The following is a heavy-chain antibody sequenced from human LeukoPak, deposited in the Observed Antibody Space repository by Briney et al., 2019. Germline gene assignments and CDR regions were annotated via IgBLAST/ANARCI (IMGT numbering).Heavy chain of an antibody. Sequence: SETLSLTCAVYGGFFSGYYWSWIRQPPGKGLEWIGEINHSGSTNYNPSLKSRVTISVDTSKNQFSLKLSSVTAADTAVYYCADSTSPYYFDYWGQGTLVTVSS. CDR3: ADSTSPYYFDY. CDR1: GGFFSGYY. J-gene: IGHJ4*02. V-gene: IGHV4-34*01. CDR2: INHSGST. D-gene: IGHD2-15*01.